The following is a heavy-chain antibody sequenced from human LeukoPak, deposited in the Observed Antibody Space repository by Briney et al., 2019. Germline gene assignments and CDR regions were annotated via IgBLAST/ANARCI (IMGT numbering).Heavy chain of an antibody. CDR1: GYTFTGYY. CDR2: INPNSGGT. J-gene: IGHJ5*02. Sequence: APVKVSCKASGYTFTGYYMHWVRQAPGQGLEWMGWINPNSGGTNYAQKFQGRVTMTRDTSISTAYMELSRLRSDDTAVYYCARDLGYCSSTSCFNWFDPWGQGTLVTVSS. CDR3: ARDLGYCSSTSCFNWFDP. D-gene: IGHD2-2*01. V-gene: IGHV1-2*02.